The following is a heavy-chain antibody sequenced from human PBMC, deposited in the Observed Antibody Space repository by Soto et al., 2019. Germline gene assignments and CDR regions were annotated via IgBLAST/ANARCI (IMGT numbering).Heavy chain of an antibody. CDR2: IYHSGST. CDR1: GFSISSNKW. J-gene: IGHJ6*02. D-gene: IGHD2-2*01. Sequence: SETLSLTCAVYGFSISSNKWWSWVRQPPGKGLEWIGEIYHSGSTNYNPSLKSRVTISLDKSKNQFSLKLTSVTAADSAVYYCARDDHIVVVPTSLGAMDVWGQGTTVTVSS. V-gene: IGHV4-4*02. CDR3: ARDDHIVVVPTSLGAMDV.